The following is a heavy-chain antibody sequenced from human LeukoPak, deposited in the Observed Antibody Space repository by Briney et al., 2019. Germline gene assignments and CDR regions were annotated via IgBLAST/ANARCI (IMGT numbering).Heavy chain of an antibody. D-gene: IGHD6-13*01. CDR2: INHSGST. CDR3: ARFGRIAAAGTGYYYYMDV. V-gene: IGHV4-34*01. J-gene: IGHJ6*03. CDR1: GGSFSGYY. Sequence: PSAPLSLPCAVYGGSFSGYYWSWIRQPPGKGLEWIGEINHSGSTNYNPSLKSRVTISVDTSKNQFSLKLSSVTAADTAVYYCARFGRIAAAGTGYYYYMDVWGKGTTVTVSS.